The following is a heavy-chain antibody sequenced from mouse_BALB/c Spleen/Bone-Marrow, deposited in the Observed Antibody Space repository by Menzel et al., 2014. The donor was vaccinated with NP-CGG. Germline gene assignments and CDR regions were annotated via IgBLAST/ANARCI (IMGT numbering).Heavy chain of an antibody. Sequence: EVRLVEPGGGLVQPGGSLRLSCATSGFTFTDYYMSWVRQPPGKALEWLGFIRNKAHGYTTEYSASVKGRFTISRDNSQSILYLQMNTLRAEDSATYYCAREIINDYHWYFDVWGAGTTVTVSS. CDR3: AREIINDYHWYFDV. J-gene: IGHJ1*01. D-gene: IGHD2-4*01. CDR1: GFTFTDYY. CDR2: IRNKAHGYTT. V-gene: IGHV7-3*02.